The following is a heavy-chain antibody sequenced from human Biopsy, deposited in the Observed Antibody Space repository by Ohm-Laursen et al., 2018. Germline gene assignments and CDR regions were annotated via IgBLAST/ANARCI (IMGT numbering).Heavy chain of an antibody. CDR3: AKTLGDSYGSRYFDY. J-gene: IGHJ4*02. V-gene: IGHV3-23*01. CDR1: GFNFVSYA. CDR2: TFESGDTT. D-gene: IGHD5-18*01. Sequence: SLRLSCTAFGFNFVSYAMSWVRQAPGKGLEWVSVTFESGDTTHYGDSVKGRFSVSRDNSKSTLYLQMNSLRAEDTAVYYCAKTLGDSYGSRYFDYWGQGTLVTVSS.